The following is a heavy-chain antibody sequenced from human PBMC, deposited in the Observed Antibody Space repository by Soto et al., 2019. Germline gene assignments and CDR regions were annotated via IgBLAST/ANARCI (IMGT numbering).Heavy chain of an antibody. V-gene: IGHV1-69*01. Sequence: QVQVVQSGVEVRRPGSSVKVSCKASGDTFKNCVISWVRQAPGQGLEWMGGIIPLFGTTDFAQRFQGSITITTDESTTRAYMELSRLRSEDTATYYSAAELGFGKLSVVWGQGTTVIVSS. J-gene: IGHJ6*02. CDR2: IIPLFGTT. CDR1: GDTFKNCV. CDR3: AAELGFGKLSVV. D-gene: IGHD3-10*01.